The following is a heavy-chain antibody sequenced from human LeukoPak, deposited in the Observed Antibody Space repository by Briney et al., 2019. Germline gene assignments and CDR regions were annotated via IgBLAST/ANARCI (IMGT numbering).Heavy chain of an antibody. Sequence: GGSLRLSCAASGFTFSTYAVHWVRQAPGKGLEWVAVISYDGSNKYYADSVKGRFTISRDNSKNMLFLQMISLRAEDTAVYYCARSQSAYSYDNPWGQGTLVTVSS. D-gene: IGHD5-18*01. CDR2: ISYDGSNK. CDR1: GFTFSTYA. V-gene: IGHV3-30-3*01. CDR3: ARSQSAYSYDNP. J-gene: IGHJ5*02.